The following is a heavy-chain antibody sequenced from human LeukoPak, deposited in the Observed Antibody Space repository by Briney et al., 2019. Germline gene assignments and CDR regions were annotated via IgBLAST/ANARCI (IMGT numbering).Heavy chain of an antibody. CDR1: GYTFTSYD. V-gene: IGHV1-8*03. D-gene: IGHD3-22*01. CDR3: ARGPKQTWYYYDSSGYYEGYYFDY. Sequence: ASVKVSCKASGYTFTSYDINWVRQATGQGLEWMGWMNPNSGNTGYAQKFQGRVTITRNTSISTAYMELSSLRSEDTAVYYCARGPKQTWYYYDSSGYYEGYYFDYWGQGTLVTVSS. CDR2: MNPNSGNT. J-gene: IGHJ4*02.